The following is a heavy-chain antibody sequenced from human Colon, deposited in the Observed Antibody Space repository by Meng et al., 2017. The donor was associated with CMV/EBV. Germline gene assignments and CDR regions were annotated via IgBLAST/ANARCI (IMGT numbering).Heavy chain of an antibody. J-gene: IGHJ4*02. CDR1: GGSINGSSYY. Sequence: SETLSLTCTVSGGSINGSSYYWGWVRQPPGQGFEWIGSLYYTGSTYYNTSLGSQVTMSVDTSRNQFSLKLSSVTAADTAVYYCARQGGTSPTTGVFWGQGILVTVSS. CDR3: ARQGGTSPTTGVF. CDR2: LYYTGST. D-gene: IGHD1-26*01. V-gene: IGHV4-39*01.